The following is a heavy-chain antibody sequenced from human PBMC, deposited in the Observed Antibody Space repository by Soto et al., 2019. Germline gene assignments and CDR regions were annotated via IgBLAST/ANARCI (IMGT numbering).Heavy chain of an antibody. J-gene: IGHJ6*02. CDR1: GGTFSSYT. CDR3: ARDYDILTGYLDYYYYYGMDV. V-gene: IGHV1-69*04. CDR2: IIPILGIA. Sequence: EASVKVSCKASGGTFSSYTISWVRQAPGQGLEWMGRIIPILGIANYAQKFQGRVTITADKSTSTAYMELSSLRSEDTAVYYCARDYDILTGYLDYYYYYGMDVWGQGTTVTVSS. D-gene: IGHD3-9*01.